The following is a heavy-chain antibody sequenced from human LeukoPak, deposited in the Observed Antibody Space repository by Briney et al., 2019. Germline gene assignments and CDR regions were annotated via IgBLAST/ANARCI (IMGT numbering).Heavy chain of an antibody. V-gene: IGHV3-30*03. J-gene: IGHJ6*03. D-gene: IGHD4-17*01. CDR1: GFTFSSYG. CDR3: ARSGLRHYYYYYYMDV. CDR2: ISYDGSNK. Sequence: PGRSLRLSCAASGFTFSSYGMHWVRQAPGKGLEWVAVISYDGSNKYYADSVKGRFTISRDNSKNTLYLQMNSLRAEDTAVYYCARSGLRHYYYYYYMDVWGKGTTVTVSS.